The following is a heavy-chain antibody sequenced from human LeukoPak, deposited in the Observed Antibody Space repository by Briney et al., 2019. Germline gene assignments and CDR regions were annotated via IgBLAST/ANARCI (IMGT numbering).Heavy chain of an antibody. D-gene: IGHD4-23*01. J-gene: IGHJ4*02. V-gene: IGHV1-3*04. CDR2: INTGNGNT. Sequence: ASVTVSCKASGYTFTSYAMHWGRQAPGQGLEWMGWINTGNGNTKYSQKFQGRVTMTTDTSTSTAYMELRSLRSDDTAVYYCTRGFDYGGPDYWGRGTLVTVSS. CDR3: TRGFDYGGPDY. CDR1: GYTFTSYA.